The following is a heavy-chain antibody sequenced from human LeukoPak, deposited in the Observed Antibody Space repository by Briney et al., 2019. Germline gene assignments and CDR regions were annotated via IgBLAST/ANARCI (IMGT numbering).Heavy chain of an antibody. D-gene: IGHD4-17*01. V-gene: IGHV3-7*01. Sequence: PGGSLRLSCAASGFTFSSYWMSWVRQAPGKGLEWVANINQDGSEKYYVDSVKGRFTISRDNAKNSLYLQMNSLRAEDTAVYYCARDDYGDSFDPWGQGTLVTVSS. J-gene: IGHJ5*02. CDR3: ARDDYGDSFDP. CDR1: GFTFSSYW. CDR2: INQDGSEK.